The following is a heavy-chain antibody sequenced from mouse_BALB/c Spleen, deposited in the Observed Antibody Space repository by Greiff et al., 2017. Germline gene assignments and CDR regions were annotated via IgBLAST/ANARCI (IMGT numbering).Heavy chain of an antibody. CDR1: GYTFTSYW. D-gene: IGHD2-14*01. CDR3: TTCYKYEPYFDY. CDR2: IYPGSGST. J-gene: IGHJ2*01. V-gene: IGHV1S22*01. Sequence: LQQPGSELVRPGASVKLSCKASGYTFTSYWMHWVKQRPGQGLEWIGNIYPGSGSTNYDEKFKSKATLTVDTSSSTAYMQLSSLTSEDSAVYYCTTCYKYEPYFDYWGQGTTLTVSS.